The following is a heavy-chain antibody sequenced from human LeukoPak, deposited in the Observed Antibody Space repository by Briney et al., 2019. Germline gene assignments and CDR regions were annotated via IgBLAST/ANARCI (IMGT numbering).Heavy chain of an antibody. CDR3: ARGWQAYCGGDCPFDY. J-gene: IGHJ4*02. CDR1: GYNFSNYG. V-gene: IGHV1-2*02. CDR2: INPNSGGT. Sequence: ASVKVSCKASGYNFSNYGISWVRQAPGQGLEWMGWINPNSGGTNYAQKFQGRVTMTRDTSISTAYMELSSLRSEDTAVYYCARGWQAYCGGDCPFDYWGQGTLVTVSS. D-gene: IGHD2-21*02.